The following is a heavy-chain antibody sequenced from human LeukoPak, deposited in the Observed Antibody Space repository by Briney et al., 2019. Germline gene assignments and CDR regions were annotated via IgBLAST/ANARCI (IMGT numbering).Heavy chain of an antibody. D-gene: IGHD1-1*01. CDR2: ISGSGNSP. V-gene: IGHV3-23*01. CDR3: ATRPATETYFGVFDY. Sequence: GGSLRLSCAASGFTFSSYAMSWVRQAPGKGLEWVSGISGSGNSPFYADSVKGRFTISRDNSKNTLYLQMTSLRAEDAALYYCATRPATETYFGVFDYWGQGTLVTVSS. CDR1: GFTFSSYA. J-gene: IGHJ4*02.